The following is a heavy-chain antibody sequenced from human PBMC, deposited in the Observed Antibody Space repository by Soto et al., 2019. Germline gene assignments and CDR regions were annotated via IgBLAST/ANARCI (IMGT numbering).Heavy chain of an antibody. J-gene: IGHJ4*02. CDR2: IFSNDEK. CDR3: ARMAYYDSSGYYYVAPDY. Sequence: GPTLVNPTETLTLTCTVSGFSLSNARMGVSWIRQPPGKALEWLAHIFSNDEKSYSTSLKSRLTIFKDTSKSQVVLTMTNMDPVDTATYYCARMAYYDSSGYYYVAPDYWGQGTLVTVSS. CDR1: GFSLSNARMG. D-gene: IGHD3-22*01. V-gene: IGHV2-26*01.